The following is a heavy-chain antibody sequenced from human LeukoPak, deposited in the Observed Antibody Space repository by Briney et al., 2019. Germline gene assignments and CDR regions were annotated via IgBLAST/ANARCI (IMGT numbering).Heavy chain of an antibody. Sequence: GGSLRLSCAASGLTLSNAWMSWVRQAPGKGLEWVGRIKSKTDGGTTDYTAPVKGRFTISRDDSKNTLYLQMNSLKTEDTAVYYCTTGAKRSGMDVWGQGTTVTVSS. CDR2: IKSKTDGGTT. V-gene: IGHV3-15*01. CDR1: GLTLSNAW. CDR3: TTGAKRSGMDV. J-gene: IGHJ6*02.